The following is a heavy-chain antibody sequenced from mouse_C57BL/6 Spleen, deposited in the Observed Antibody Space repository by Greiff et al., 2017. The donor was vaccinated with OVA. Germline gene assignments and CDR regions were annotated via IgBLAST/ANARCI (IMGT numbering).Heavy chain of an antibody. CDR3: ARSGTGDWYFDV. J-gene: IGHJ1*03. D-gene: IGHD3-3*01. Sequence: EVQLVESEGGLVQPGSSMKLSCTASGFTFSDYYMAWVRQVPEKGLEWVANINYDGSSTYYLDSLKSRFIISRDNAKNILYLQMSSLKSEDTATYYCARSGTGDWYFDVWGTGTTVTVSS. V-gene: IGHV5-16*01. CDR2: INYDGSST. CDR1: GFTFSDYY.